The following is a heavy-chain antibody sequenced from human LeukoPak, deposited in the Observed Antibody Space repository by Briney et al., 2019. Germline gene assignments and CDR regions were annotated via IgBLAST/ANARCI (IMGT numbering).Heavy chain of an antibody. D-gene: IGHD3-3*01. CDR2: IYYSGST. V-gene: IGHV4-59*01. J-gene: IGHJ3*02. Sequence: SETLSLTCTVSGGSISSYYWSWIRQPPGKGLEWIGYIYYSGSTNYNPSLKSRVTISVDTSKNQFSLKLSSVTAADTAVYYCARDNYDFWSGHPYAFDIWGQGTMVTVSS. CDR3: ARDNYDFWSGHPYAFDI. CDR1: GGSISSYY.